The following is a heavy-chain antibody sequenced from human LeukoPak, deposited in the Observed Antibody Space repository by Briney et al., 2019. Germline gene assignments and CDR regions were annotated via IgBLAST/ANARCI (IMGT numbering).Heavy chain of an antibody. CDR2: IYSGGST. Sequence: GGSLRLSCAASGFTFSSYAMSWVRQAPGKGLEWVSVIYSGGSTYYADSVKGRFSISRDNSKNTLYLQMNSLRAEDTAVYYCAREGGFWSGYLLSVSYGMDVWGQGTTVTVSS. CDR3: AREGGFWSGYLLSVSYGMDV. CDR1: GFTFSSYA. D-gene: IGHD3-3*01. J-gene: IGHJ6*02. V-gene: IGHV3-53*01.